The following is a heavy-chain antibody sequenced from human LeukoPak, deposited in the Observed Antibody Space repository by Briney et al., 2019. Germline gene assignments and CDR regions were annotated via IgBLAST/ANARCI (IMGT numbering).Heavy chain of an antibody. CDR3: VRIYSYSSGYYYDS. Sequence: PGGSLRLSCSASGFIFNNYAMHWVRQAPGKGLEYVSAITSNGGSTYYADSVKGRFTISRDNSKNTLYLQMSSLRAEDTAVYYCVRIYSYSSGYYYDSWGQGTLVTVSS. CDR2: ITSNGGST. D-gene: IGHD3-22*01. CDR1: GFIFNNYA. V-gene: IGHV3-64D*06. J-gene: IGHJ5*01.